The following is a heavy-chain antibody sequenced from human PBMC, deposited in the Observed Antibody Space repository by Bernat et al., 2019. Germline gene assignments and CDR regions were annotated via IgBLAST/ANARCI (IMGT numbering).Heavy chain of an antibody. J-gene: IGHJ6*02. Sequence: EVQLVESGGGLVQPGGSRSLSCVGSGFSFSSYWMTWVRQPPGKGLEWVASINEDGSEEQYVDSVKGRFTISRDNIKNSLYLQMNSLRVEDTAVFYCAKRPGYQIGMEVWGQGTTVTVSS. D-gene: IGHD6-13*01. V-gene: IGHV3-7*01. CDR3: AKRPGYQIGMEV. CDR1: GFSFSSYW. CDR2: INEDGSEE.